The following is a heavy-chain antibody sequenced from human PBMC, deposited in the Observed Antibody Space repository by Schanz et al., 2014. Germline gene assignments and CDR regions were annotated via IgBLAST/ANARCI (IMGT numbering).Heavy chain of an antibody. Sequence: QVQLVESGGGLVKPGGSLRLSCAASGFTFSDYYMSWIRQAPGRGLEWVSYISNSGTTIYYADSVKGRFTISRDNAKNSLYLQMNSLRAGDTAVYYCAKDLAAVGVFDYWGQGSLVTVSS. CDR2: ISNSGTTI. J-gene: IGHJ4*02. V-gene: IGHV3-11*01. CDR1: GFTFSDYY. D-gene: IGHD6-13*01. CDR3: AKDLAAVGVFDY.